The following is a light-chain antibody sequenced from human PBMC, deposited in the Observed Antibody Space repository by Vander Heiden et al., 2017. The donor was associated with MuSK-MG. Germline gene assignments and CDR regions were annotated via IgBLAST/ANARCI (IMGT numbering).Light chain of an antibody. V-gene: IGKV1-5*03. CDR1: QSLNNW. Sequence: DIQMTQSPSTLSASVGDRVTITCRASQSLNNWLAWYQQKPGKAPELLIYKTSSLESGVPSRSSPSGSGTEFTLTISSLHPDDFAPYSCQQYNSYSAFAFGQGTKVEIK. CDR2: KTS. CDR3: QQYNSYSAFA. J-gene: IGKJ1*01.